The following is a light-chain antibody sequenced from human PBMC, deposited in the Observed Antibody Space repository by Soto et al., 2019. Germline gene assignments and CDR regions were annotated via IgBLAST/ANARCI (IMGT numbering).Light chain of an antibody. V-gene: IGKV3-11*01. J-gene: IGKJ2*01. CDR2: DAS. Sequence: EIVLTQSPATLSLSPGQRATLSCRASQSVSSYIFWYQQKPGRPPRLLIYDASNRAPGIPARFSGSASGTDFSLTISSLEPEDFAVYYCQQRSNWPYTFGQGTNLEI. CDR1: QSVSSY. CDR3: QQRSNWPYT.